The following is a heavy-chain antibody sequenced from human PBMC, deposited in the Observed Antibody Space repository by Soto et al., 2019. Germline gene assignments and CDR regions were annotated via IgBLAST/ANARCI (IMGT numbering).Heavy chain of an antibody. CDR1: GYTFPSYY. J-gene: IGHJ4*02. D-gene: IGHD3-10*01. CDR2: INPNSGGT. V-gene: IGHV1-2*04. Sequence: ASVKVSCKASGYTFPSYYMHWVRQAPGQGLEWMGWINPNSGGTNYAQKFQGWVTMTRDTSISTAYMELSRLRSDDTAVYYCARAQRLMVRGGPVDYCGQGTLVTVSS. CDR3: ARAQRLMVRGGPVDY.